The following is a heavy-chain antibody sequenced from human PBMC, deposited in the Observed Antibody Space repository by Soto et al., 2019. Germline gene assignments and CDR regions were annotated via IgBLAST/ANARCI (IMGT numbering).Heavy chain of an antibody. D-gene: IGHD6-6*01. CDR1: GFTLSSYA. J-gene: IGHJ6*02. Sequence: GGSLRLSCAASGFTLSSYAMSWVRQAPGKGLEWVSAISGSGGSTYYADSVKGRFTISRDNSKNTLYLQMNSLRAEDTAVYYCATLTSSSGYYYYGMDVWGQGTTVTVSS. CDR2: ISGSGGST. CDR3: ATLTSSSGYYYYGMDV. V-gene: IGHV3-23*01.